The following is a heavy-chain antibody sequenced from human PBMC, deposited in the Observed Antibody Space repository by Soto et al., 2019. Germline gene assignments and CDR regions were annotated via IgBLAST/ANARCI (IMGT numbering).Heavy chain of an antibody. CDR2: MASDGTNK. D-gene: IGHD3-22*01. CDR3: ARDGKLVVTTTVFDX. J-gene: IGHJ4*02. CDR1: GFNFSSYA. Sequence: EGSLRLSCAASGFNFSSYAMHWVRQAPGKGLEWVSLMASDGTNKYYEEYVTGRVTISIDNSQNTVYLQMNSRRAEDTAVYYCARDGKLVVTTTVFDXWCQVILVTVSX. V-gene: IGHV3-30-3*01.